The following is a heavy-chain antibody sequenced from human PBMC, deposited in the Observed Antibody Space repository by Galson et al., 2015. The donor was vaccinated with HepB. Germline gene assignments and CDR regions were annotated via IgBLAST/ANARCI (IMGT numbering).Heavy chain of an antibody. J-gene: IGHJ3*02. CDR1: GFMFSDHD. CDR2: TGNRAKSYST. V-gene: IGHV3-72*01. Sequence: SLRLSCAASGFMFSDHDMDWVRQAPGKGLEWVGRTGNRAKSYSTEYVASVKGRFTISRDDSKKSVYLQMNSLKMEDTAVYYCARRRYYDTSGYYSYGFDIWGQGTMVTVSS. CDR3: ARRRYYDTSGYYSYGFDI. D-gene: IGHD3-22*01.